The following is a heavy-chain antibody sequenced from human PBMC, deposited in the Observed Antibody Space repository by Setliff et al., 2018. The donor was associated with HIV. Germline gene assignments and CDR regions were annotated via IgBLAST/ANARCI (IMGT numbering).Heavy chain of an antibody. D-gene: IGHD3-22*01. CDR1: GFIFSTYA. V-gene: IGHV3-30*01. J-gene: IGHJ4*02. Sequence: PGGSLRLSCAASGFIFSTYAMHWVRQAPGKGLEWVAVISYDGSNKYYADSVKGRFTTSRDNSKNTVYLQMNSLRPEDTAVYYCAGGVLVITHSALDYWGQGILVTVSS. CDR3: AGGVLVITHSALDY. CDR2: ISYDGSNK.